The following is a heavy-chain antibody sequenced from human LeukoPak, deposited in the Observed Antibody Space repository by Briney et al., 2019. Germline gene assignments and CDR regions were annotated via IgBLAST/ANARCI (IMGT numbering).Heavy chain of an antibody. D-gene: IGHD2-2*01. CDR1: GGPLSSGGYY. J-gene: IGHJ4*02. Sequence: SHTLSLTCTVSGGPLSSGGYYWSWIRQPPGKGLEWIGYIYHSGSTYYNPSLNRRVTISVDRSKNQFSLKLSSVTAADTAVYYCARAYCSSISCPNFDYWGQGTLVTVSS. CDR2: IYHSGST. CDR3: ARAYCSSISCPNFDY. V-gene: IGHV4-30-2*01.